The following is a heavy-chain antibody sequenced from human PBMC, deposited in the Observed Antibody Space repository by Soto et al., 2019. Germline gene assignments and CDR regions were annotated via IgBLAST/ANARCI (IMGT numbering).Heavy chain of an antibody. CDR1: GGIFSSHT. J-gene: IGHJ4*02. Sequence: QVQLVQSGAEVKKPGSSVKVSCEASGGIFSSHTISWVRQAPGQGLEWMGRIIPVIAIVNYAPKFQDRATITADKSTNTAYMELSNLRREDTAVYFCASLMGNSTGWVDYWGQGTLVTVSS. CDR2: IIPVIAIV. V-gene: IGHV1-69*02. CDR3: ASLMGNSTGWVDY. D-gene: IGHD6-19*01.